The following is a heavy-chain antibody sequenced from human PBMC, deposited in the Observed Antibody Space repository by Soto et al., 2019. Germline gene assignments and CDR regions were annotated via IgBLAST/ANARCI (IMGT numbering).Heavy chain of an antibody. V-gene: IGHV4-39*01. CDR3: ARRFFGDPFDP. CDR1: GGSVSSGSYY. J-gene: IGHJ5*02. CDR2: IYYSGST. Sequence: SETLSLTCTVSGGSVSSGSYYWSWIRQPPGKGLEWIGYIYYSGSTYYNPSLKSRVTISVDTSRHQFSLKLSSVTAADTALYYCARRFFGDPFDPWGQGTLVTVSS. D-gene: IGHD3-3*01.